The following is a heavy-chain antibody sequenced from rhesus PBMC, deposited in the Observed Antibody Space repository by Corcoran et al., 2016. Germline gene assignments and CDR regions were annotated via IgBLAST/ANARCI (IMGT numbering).Heavy chain of an antibody. CDR3: ARGGYYSGSYYHSFDY. Sequence: QVQLQESGPGLVKPSETLSLTCAVSGASISSSWWSWLRQPPGKGLGWIGEINGNSGSTTFNPTHKSRVTISTDASKNQLSLILNSVTAADTAVYYGARGGYYSGSYYHSFDYWGQGVLVTVSS. CDR1: GASISSSW. J-gene: IGHJ4*01. D-gene: IGHD3-16*01. CDR2: INGNSGST. V-gene: IGHV4-80*01.